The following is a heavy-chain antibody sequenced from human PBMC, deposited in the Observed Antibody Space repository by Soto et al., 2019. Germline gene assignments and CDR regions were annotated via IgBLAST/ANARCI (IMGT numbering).Heavy chain of an antibody. Sequence: GGSLRLSCAASGFTFSSYAMSWVRQAPGKGLEWVSGIGTGGDTYYSASVKGRFTISRESARNSLYLQMDSLKVGDTAVYYCVRDRQDWYFDLCGRGTLVTVSS. J-gene: IGHJ2*01. CDR3: VRDRQDWYFDL. CDR1: GFTFSSYA. V-gene: IGHV3-13*01. CDR2: IGTGGDT.